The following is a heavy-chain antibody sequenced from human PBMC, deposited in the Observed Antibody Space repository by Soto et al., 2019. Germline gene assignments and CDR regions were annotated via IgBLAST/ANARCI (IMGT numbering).Heavy chain of an antibody. D-gene: IGHD3-10*01. J-gene: IGHJ6*02. V-gene: IGHV4-4*02. Sequence: PSETLSLTCAVSGGSISSSNWWRWVRQPPGKGLEWIGEIYHSGSTNYKPSLKSRVTISVDKSKNQFSLKLSSVTAADTAVYYCARDVHITMVRGVYYYGMDVWGQGTTVTVSS. CDR3: ARDVHITMVRGVYYYGMDV. CDR1: GGSISSSNW. CDR2: IYHSGST.